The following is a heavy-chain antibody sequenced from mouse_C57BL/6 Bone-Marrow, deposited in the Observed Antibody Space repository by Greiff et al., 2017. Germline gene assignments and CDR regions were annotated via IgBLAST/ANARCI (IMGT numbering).Heavy chain of an antibody. J-gene: IGHJ1*03. CDR3: RLYWYFDV. V-gene: IGHV1-7*01. CDR1: GYTFTSYW. CDR2: INPSSGYT. D-gene: IGHD3-2*02. Sequence: QVQLQQSGAELAKPGASVKLSCKASGYTFTSYWMHWVKQRPGQGLEWIGYINPSSGYTKYNQKFKDKATLTADKSSSTAYMQLSSLTYEYYCARELRLYWYFDVWGTGTTVTVSS.